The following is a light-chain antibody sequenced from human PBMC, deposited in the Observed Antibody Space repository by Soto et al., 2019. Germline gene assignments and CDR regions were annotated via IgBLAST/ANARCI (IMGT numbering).Light chain of an antibody. V-gene: IGKV1-39*01. CDR1: QRVSSY. CDR2: AVS. CDR3: QQSNTTPSWT. J-gene: IGKJ1*01. Sequence: DIQLIQSPSSLSASVGDRVTITCHTSQRVSSYLNWYQQKPGKAPKLLINAVSTLHSGVPSRFSGSGSETDFTLTISSLQPEDSGTYSCQQSNTTPSWTFGQGTKVEI.